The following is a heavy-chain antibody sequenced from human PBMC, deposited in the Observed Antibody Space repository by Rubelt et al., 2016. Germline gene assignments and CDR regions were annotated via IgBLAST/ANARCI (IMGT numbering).Heavy chain of an antibody. J-gene: IGHJ4*02. D-gene: IGHD3-3*01. V-gene: IGHV4-34*01. CDR3: ASRYYDCWSGFHTPLDY. CDR2: INHSGST. CDR1: GGSFSGYY. Sequence: QVQLQQWGAGLLKPSETLSLTCAVYGGSFSGYYWSWIRQPPGKGLEWIGEINHSGSTNYNPSLKSRVTRSVDTAKNQCSLKLGSVTAAETAVYYCASRYYDCWSGFHTPLDYWGQGTLVTVSS.